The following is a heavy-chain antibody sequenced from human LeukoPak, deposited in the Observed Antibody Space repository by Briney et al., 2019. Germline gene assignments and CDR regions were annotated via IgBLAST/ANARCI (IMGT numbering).Heavy chain of an antibody. Sequence: GGSLRLSCAASGFTFSSYSMNWVRQAPGKGLEWVSYISSFSGTIYYADSVKGRFTISRDNAKNSLYLQMNSLRAEDTAVYYCAELGMTMIGGVWGKGTTVTISS. D-gene: IGHD3-10*02. CDR3: AELGMTMIGGV. CDR1: GFTFSSYS. J-gene: IGHJ6*04. V-gene: IGHV3-48*04. CDR2: ISSFSGTI.